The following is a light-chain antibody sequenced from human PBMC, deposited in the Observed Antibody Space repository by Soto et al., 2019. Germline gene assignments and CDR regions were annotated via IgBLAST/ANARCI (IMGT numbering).Light chain of an antibody. Sequence: DIQMTQSPSTLSASVGDRVTITCRASQSISSWVAWYQQKPGKAPKLLSYKASSLESGVPSRFSGSGSGTEFTLTIISLQPDDFATYCCQQYNTYPWSFGKGTKGEIK. CDR3: QQYNTYPWS. J-gene: IGKJ1*01. V-gene: IGKV1-5*03. CDR2: KAS. CDR1: QSISSW.